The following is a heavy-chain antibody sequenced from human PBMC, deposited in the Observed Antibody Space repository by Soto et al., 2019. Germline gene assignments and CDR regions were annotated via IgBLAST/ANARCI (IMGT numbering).Heavy chain of an antibody. J-gene: IGHJ5*02. V-gene: IGHV3-53*01. CDR3: ARSLRVTDNWFDP. Sequence: PGGSLRLSCAASGFTFSSYSINWVRQAPGKGLEWVSVIYSGGSTYYADSVKGRFTISRDNSKNTLYLQMNSLRAEDTAVYYCARSLRVTDNWFDPWGQGTLVTVSS. CDR2: IYSGGST. CDR1: GFTFSSYS.